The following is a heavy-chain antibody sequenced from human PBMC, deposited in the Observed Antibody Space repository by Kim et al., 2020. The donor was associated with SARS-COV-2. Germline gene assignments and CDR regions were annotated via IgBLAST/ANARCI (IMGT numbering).Heavy chain of an antibody. J-gene: IGHJ4*02. CDR3: ARPLGDYYTLDY. V-gene: IGHV1-46*01. D-gene: IGHD4-17*01. CDR2: INPSGGST. Sequence: ASVKVSCKASGYTFTSYYMHWVRQAPGQGLEWMGIINPSGGSTSYAQKYQGRVTMTRDTSTSTVYMELSSLRSEDTAVYYCARPLGDYYTLDYWGQGTLVTVSS. CDR1: GYTFTSYY.